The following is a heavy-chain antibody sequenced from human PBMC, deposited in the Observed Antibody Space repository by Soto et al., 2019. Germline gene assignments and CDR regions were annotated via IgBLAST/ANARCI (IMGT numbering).Heavy chain of an antibody. V-gene: IGHV1-8*01. CDR2: MNPNSGNT. J-gene: IGHJ5*02. D-gene: IGHD3-10*01. CDR3: ARTAARVRGRSVGFDH. CDR1: GYTFTSYD. Sequence: GXSLKVSCKASGYTFTSYDINWVRQATGQGLEWMGWMNPNSGNTGYAQKFQGRVTMTRNTSISTAYMELSSLRSEDTAVYYCARTAARVRGRSVGFDHWGQGTLVTVSS.